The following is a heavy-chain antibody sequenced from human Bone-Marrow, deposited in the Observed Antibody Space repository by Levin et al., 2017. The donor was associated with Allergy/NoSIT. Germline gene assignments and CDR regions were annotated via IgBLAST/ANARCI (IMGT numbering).Heavy chain of an antibody. CDR3: ARGSIVGAPNWFDP. CDR1: GFTFSSYA. V-gene: IGHV3-30-3*01. J-gene: IGHJ5*02. Sequence: GESLKISCAASGFTFSSYAMHWVRQAPGKGLEWVAVISYDGSNKYYADSVKGRFTISRDNSKNTLYLQMNSLRAEDTAVYYCARGSIVGAPNWFDPWGQGTLVTVSS. D-gene: IGHD1-26*01. CDR2: ISYDGSNK.